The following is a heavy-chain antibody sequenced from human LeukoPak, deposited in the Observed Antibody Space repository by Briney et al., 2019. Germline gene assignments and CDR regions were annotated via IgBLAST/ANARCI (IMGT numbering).Heavy chain of an antibody. CDR2: FDPEHGET. D-gene: IGHD2-2*01. Sequence: ASVKVSCTVSGYTLTELSMHWVRQAPGKGLEWMGGFDPEHGETIYAQKFQGRVTMTEDTSTDTAYMELSSLRSDDTAVYYCITPLGYCSSASCRHGMDVWGQGTTVIVS. CDR1: GYTLTELS. CDR3: ITPLGYCSSASCRHGMDV. J-gene: IGHJ6*02. V-gene: IGHV1-24*01.